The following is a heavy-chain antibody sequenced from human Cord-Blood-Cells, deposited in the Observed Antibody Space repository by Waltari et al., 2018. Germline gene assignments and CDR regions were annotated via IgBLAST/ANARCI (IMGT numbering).Heavy chain of an antibody. Sequence: QVQLVQSGAEVKKPGASVKVSCKASGYTFTSYDINWVRQATGQGLEWMGWKSPNSGNTGYAQTLQGRVTITRNTSISTAYMELSSLRSEDTAVYYCARGPAGDRGEFDYWGQGTLVTVSS. V-gene: IGHV1-8*03. D-gene: IGHD6-13*01. CDR3: ARGPAGDRGEFDY. CDR1: GYTFTSYD. J-gene: IGHJ4*02. CDR2: KSPNSGNT.